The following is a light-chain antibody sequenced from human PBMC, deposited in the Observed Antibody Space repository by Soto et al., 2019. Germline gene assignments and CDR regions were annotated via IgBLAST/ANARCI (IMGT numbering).Light chain of an antibody. CDR1: DSDVGGYSY. Sequence: QSALTQPASVSGSPGQSIAISCTGTDSDVGGYSYVSWYQQYPGKAPKLIIYDVSNRPSGVSDRFSGSKSGNTASLTISGLQAEDEADYYCSSYTASNTYVFGSGTRSPS. CDR2: DVS. V-gene: IGLV2-14*01. J-gene: IGLJ1*01. CDR3: SSYTASNTYV.